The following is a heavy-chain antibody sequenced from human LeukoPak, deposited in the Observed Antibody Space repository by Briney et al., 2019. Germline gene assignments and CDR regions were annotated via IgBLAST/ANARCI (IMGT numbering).Heavy chain of an antibody. CDR1: GGSFSGYY. D-gene: IGHD3-3*01. Sequence: SETLSLTCAVYGGSFSGYYWSWIRQPPGKGLEWIGEINHSGSTNYNPSLKSRVTISVDTSKNQFSLKPSSVTAADTAVYYCARGLYYDFWSGYYAPYNWFDPWGQGTLVTVSS. J-gene: IGHJ5*02. CDR3: ARGLYYDFWSGYYAPYNWFDP. V-gene: IGHV4-34*01. CDR2: INHSGST.